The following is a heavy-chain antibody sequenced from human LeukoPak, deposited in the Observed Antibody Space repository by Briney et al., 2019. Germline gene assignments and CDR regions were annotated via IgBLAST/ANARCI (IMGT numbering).Heavy chain of an antibody. J-gene: IGHJ4*02. Sequence: SGTLSHTCAVSGYSISRFYYWGWIRQPPGKGLEWIASIYHSGSTYYNPSLKSRITISVDTSKNQFSLKLTSVTAADAAVYYCATLAASAPRYFDYWGQGILVTVSS. D-gene: IGHD6-13*01. CDR2: IYHSGST. V-gene: IGHV4-38-2*01. CDR1: GYSISRFYY. CDR3: ATLAASAPRYFDY.